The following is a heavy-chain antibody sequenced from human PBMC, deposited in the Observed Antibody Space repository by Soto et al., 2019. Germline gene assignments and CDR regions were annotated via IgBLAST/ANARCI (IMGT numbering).Heavy chain of an antibody. CDR1: GFTFSNAW. CDR3: TTDSARGYSGGNLDY. CDR2: IKSKTDGGTT. V-gene: IGHV3-15*07. D-gene: IGHD4-4*01. Sequence: GGSLRLSCAASGFTFSNAWINWVRQAPGKGLEWVGRIKSKTDGGTTDYAAPVKGRFTISRDDSKNTLYLQMNSLKTEDTAVYYCTTDSARGYSGGNLDYWGQGTLVTVSS. J-gene: IGHJ4*02.